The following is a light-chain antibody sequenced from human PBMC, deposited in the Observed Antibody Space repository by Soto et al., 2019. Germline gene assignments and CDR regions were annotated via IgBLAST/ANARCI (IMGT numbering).Light chain of an antibody. CDR2: GNS. Sequence: QSVLTQPPSVSGAPGQRVTISCTGSSSNIGACYDVPWYQQLPGTAPKLLIYGNSNRPSGVPDRFSGSKSGNSASLTISGLQAEDEADYYCRSYATSITDVVFGGGTKLTVL. J-gene: IGLJ2*01. CDR1: SSNIGACYD. V-gene: IGLV1-40*01. CDR3: RSYATSITDVV.